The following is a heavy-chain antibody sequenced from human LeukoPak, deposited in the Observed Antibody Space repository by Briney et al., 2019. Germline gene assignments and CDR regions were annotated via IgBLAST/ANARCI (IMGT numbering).Heavy chain of an antibody. CDR2: ISSSGSTI. D-gene: IGHD1-26*01. CDR1: GFTFSDYY. Sequence: GWSLRLSCAASGFTFSDYYMSWLRQAPGKGLEWVSYISSSGSTIYYADSVKGRFTISRDNAKNSLYLQMNSLRAEDTAVYYCARDSERWSYSAYFDYWGQGTLVTVSS. V-gene: IGHV3-11*01. J-gene: IGHJ4*02. CDR3: ARDSERWSYSAYFDY.